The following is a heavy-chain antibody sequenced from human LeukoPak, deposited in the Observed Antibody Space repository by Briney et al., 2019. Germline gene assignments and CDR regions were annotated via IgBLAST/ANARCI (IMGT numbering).Heavy chain of an antibody. V-gene: IGHV4-38-2*02. D-gene: IGHD6-19*01. CDR3: AIDSLDRPNSSGWYHPDY. Sequence: MSSETLSLTCTVSGYSISSGYYWGWTRQPPGKGLEWIGSIYHSGSTYYNPSLKSRVTISVDTSKNQFSLKLSSVTAADTAVYYCAIDSLDRPNSSGWYHPDYWGQGTLVTVSS. CDR1: GYSISSGYY. CDR2: IYHSGST. J-gene: IGHJ4*02.